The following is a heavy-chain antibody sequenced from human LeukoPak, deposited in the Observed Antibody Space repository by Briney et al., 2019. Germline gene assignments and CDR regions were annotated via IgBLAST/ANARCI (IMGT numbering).Heavy chain of an antibody. D-gene: IGHD1-26*01. CDR1: GFTVSSYY. Sequence: GGSLRLSCTASGFTVSSYYMRWVRQAPGQGLEWVSVIYRGGSTYHADSVKGRFTISRGNSKNTLYLQMNSLRAVDTAVYYCARGGSYSNAFDIWGQGTMVTVSS. CDR2: IYRGGST. J-gene: IGHJ3*02. V-gene: IGHV3-53*01. CDR3: ARGGSYSNAFDI.